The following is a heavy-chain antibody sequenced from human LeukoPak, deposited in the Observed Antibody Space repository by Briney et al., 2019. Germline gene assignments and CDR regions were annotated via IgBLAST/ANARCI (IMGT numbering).Heavy chain of an antibody. D-gene: IGHD4-17*01. CDR1: GFTFSSYS. CDR3: ASIYGDYVDAFDI. J-gene: IGHJ3*02. CDR2: ISSSSSTI. Sequence: PGGSLRLSCAASGFTFSSYSMNWVRQAPGKGLEWVSYISSSSSTIYYADSVKGRFTISRDNAKNSLYLQMNSLRAEDTAVYYCASIYGDYVDAFDIWGQGTMVTASS. V-gene: IGHV3-48*04.